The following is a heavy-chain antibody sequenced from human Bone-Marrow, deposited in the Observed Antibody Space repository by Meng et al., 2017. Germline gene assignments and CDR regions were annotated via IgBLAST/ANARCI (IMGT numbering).Heavy chain of an antibody. D-gene: IGHD3-16*02. CDR1: GFTFSTYE. CDR3: ARQYYDYVWGSYRAEDLDY. J-gene: IGHJ4*02. V-gene: IGHV3-48*03. CDR2: ISGSGTIK. Sequence: GESLKISCAASGFTFSTYEMNWVRQAPGKGLEWVSYISGSGTIKYYADSVKGRFTISRDNSKNTLYLQMNSLRAEDTAVYYCARQYYDYVWGSYRAEDLDYWGQGTLVTVSS.